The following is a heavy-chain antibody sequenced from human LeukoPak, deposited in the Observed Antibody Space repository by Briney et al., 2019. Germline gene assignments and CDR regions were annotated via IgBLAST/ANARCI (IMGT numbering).Heavy chain of an antibody. CDR2: ISYDGSNK. V-gene: IGHV3-30-3*01. CDR3: ARAYCSSTSCYIAPYYYYYGMDV. CDR1: GFTFSSYA. Sequence: QSGGSLRLSCATSGFTFSSYAMHWVRQAPGKGLEWVAVISYDGSNKYYADSVKGRFTISRDNSKHTLDLHMNSLRAEDTDVYYCARAYCSSTSCYIAPYYYYYGMDVWGQGTTVTVSS. D-gene: IGHD2-2*02. J-gene: IGHJ6*02.